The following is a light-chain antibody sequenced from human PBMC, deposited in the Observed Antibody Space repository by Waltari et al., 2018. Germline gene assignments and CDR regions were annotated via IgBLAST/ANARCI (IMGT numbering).Light chain of an antibody. CDR2: ANI. CDR3: QSYDSSLRCWV. J-gene: IGLJ3*02. CDR1: SSNFGAGHD. Sequence: QSVLTQPPSVSGAPGQRVTISCTGSSSNFGAGHDVHWYQQLPGTAPKLLIYANINRPSGVPGRFAGSKSGTSASLGITGLQAEDEADYYGQSYDSSLRCWVFGGGTKLTVL. V-gene: IGLV1-40*01.